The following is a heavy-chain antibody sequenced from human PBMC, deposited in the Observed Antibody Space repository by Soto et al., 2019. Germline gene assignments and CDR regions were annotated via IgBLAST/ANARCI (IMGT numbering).Heavy chain of an antibody. CDR1: GGSISSGGYY. CDR3: ARTSILRFLPYYFDY. D-gene: IGHD3-3*01. CDR2: IYYSGST. J-gene: IGHJ4*02. V-gene: IGHV4-31*03. Sequence: KTSETLSLTCTVSGGSISSGGYYWSWIRQHPGKGLEWIGYIYYSGSTYYNPSLKSRVTISVDTSKNQFSLKLSSVTAADTAVYYCARTSILRFLPYYFDYWGQGTLVTVSS.